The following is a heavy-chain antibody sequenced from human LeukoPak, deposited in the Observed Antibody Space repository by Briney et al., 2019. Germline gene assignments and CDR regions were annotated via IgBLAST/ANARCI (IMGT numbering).Heavy chain of an antibody. CDR3: ARGIDWLLLVDY. J-gene: IGHJ4*02. CDR2: ISSSGSTI. CDR1: GFTFSSYA. Sequence: GGALRLSCAASGFTFSSYAMSWIRQAPGKGLEWVSYISSSGSTIYYADSVKGRFTISRDNAKNSLYLQMNSLRAEDTAVYYCARGIDWLLLVDYWGQGTLVTVSS. D-gene: IGHD3-9*01. V-gene: IGHV3-11*01.